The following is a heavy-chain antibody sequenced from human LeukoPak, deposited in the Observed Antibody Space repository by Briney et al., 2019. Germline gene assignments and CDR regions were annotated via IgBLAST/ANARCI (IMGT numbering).Heavy chain of an antibody. Sequence: WVRQPPGKGLEWIGSIYYSGSTYYNPSLKSRVTISVDTSKNQFSLKLSSVTAADTAVYYCARPGLGYCSSTSCAGFDPWGQGTLVTVSS. J-gene: IGHJ5*02. CDR3: ARPGLGYCSSTSCAGFDP. V-gene: IGHV4-39*01. CDR2: IYYSGST. D-gene: IGHD2-2*01.